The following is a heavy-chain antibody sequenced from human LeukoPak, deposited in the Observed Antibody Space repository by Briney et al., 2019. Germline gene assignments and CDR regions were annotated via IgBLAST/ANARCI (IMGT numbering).Heavy chain of an antibody. CDR3: ARGRNYDFWSGYLKYYFDY. J-gene: IGHJ4*02. V-gene: IGHV4-34*01. CDR2: INHSGST. CDR1: GGSFSGYY. Sequence: PSETLSLTCAVYGGSFSGYYWSWIRQPPGKGLERIGEINHSGSTNYNPSLKSRVTISVDTSKNQFSLKLSSVTAADTAVYYCARGRNYDFWSGYLKYYFDYWGQGTLVTVSS. D-gene: IGHD3-3*01.